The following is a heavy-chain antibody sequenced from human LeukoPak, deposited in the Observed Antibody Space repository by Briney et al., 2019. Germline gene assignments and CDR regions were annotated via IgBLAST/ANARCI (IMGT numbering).Heavy chain of an antibody. CDR2: ISYDGSNK. J-gene: IGHJ4*02. D-gene: IGHD3-22*01. CDR1: GFTFSSYA. Sequence: GGSLRLSCAASGFTFSSYAMHWVRQAPGKGLEWVAVISYDGSNKYYADSVKGRFTIPRDNSKNTLYLQMNSLRAEDTAVYYCARGEGTYYDSTVGDYWGQGTLVTVSS. CDR3: ARGEGTYYDSTVGDY. V-gene: IGHV3-30*01.